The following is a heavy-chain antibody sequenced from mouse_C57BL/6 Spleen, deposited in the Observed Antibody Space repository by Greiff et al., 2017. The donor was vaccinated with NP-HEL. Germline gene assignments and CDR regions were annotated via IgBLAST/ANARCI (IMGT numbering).Heavy chain of an antibody. CDR2: IYPGDGDT. V-gene: IGHV1-82*01. CDR3: ASSGGNYGGFAY. Sequence: VQLQQSGPELVKPGASVKISCKASGYAFSSSWMNWVKQRPGKGLEWIGRIYPGDGDTNYNGKFKGKATLTADKSSSTAYMQLSSLTSEDSAVYFCASSGGNYGGFAYWGQGTLVTVSA. CDR1: GYAFSSSW. J-gene: IGHJ3*01. D-gene: IGHD1-1*02.